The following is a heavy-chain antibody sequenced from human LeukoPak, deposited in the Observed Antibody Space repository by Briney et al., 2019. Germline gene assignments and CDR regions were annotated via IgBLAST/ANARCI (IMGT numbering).Heavy chain of an antibody. V-gene: IGHV5-51*01. J-gene: IGHJ4*02. CDR2: IYPGDSET. CDR3: ARGGITRSAPFDY. Sequence: GESLKISCKGSGYSFTSYWIGWVRQMPGKDLEWMGIIYPGDSETRYSPSFQDQVTISADKSISTAYLQWSRLKASDTTMYYCARGGITRSAPFDYWGQGALVTVSS. CDR1: GYSFTSYW. D-gene: IGHD1-14*01.